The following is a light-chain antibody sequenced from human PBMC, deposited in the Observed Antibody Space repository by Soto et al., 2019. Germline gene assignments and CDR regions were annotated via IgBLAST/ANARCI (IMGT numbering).Light chain of an antibody. CDR3: QQRSNWPPIT. J-gene: IGKJ5*01. Sequence: EIVLTQSGATVSLSPGERATLSCRASQSVSSYLAWYQQKPGQAPRLLIYDASNRATGIPARFSGSGSGTDFTLTISSLEPEDFAVYYCQQRSNWPPITFGQGTRLEI. CDR2: DAS. V-gene: IGKV3-11*01. CDR1: QSVSSY.